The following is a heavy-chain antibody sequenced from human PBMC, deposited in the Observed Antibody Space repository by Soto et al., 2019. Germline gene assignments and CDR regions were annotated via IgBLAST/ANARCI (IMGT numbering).Heavy chain of an antibody. D-gene: IGHD6-19*01. CDR3: AKDGGLYSSGWFDI. CDR1: GFTFDDYA. J-gene: IGHJ3*02. V-gene: IGHV3-9*01. CDR2: ISWNSGSI. Sequence: EVQLVESGGGLVQPGRSLRLSCAASGFTFDDYAMHWVRQAPGKGLEWASGISWNSGSIGYADSVKGRFTISRDNAKNSLYLQMNSLRNEDTALYYCAKDGGLYSSGWFDIWGQGTMVTVSS.